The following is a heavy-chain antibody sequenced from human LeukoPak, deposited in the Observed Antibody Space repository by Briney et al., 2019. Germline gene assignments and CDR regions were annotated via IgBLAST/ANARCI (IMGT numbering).Heavy chain of an antibody. CDR2: ISSSSSYI. CDR3: ARGDCTSTGCYSGFDY. CDR1: GFTFSSYS. D-gene: IGHD2-2*02. J-gene: IGHJ4*02. Sequence: GGSLRLSCAASGFTFSSYSMNWVRQAPGKGLEWVSSISSSSSYIYYADSVKGRFTISRDNAKNSLYLQMNSLRAEDTAVYFCARGDCTSTGCYSGFDYWGQGTLVTVSS. V-gene: IGHV3-21*01.